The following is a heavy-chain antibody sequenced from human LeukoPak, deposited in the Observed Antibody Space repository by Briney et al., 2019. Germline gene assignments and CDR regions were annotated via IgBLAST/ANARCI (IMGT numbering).Heavy chain of an antibody. D-gene: IGHD5-18*01. CDR2: IYYSGST. Sequence: SETLSLTCTVSGGSISSGGYYWSWIRQHPGKGLEWIGYIYYSGSTYYNPSLKSRVTISVVTSKNQFSLKLSSVTAADTAVYYCAKTYSYGLDAFDIWGQGTMVTVSS. CDR1: GGSISSGGYY. CDR3: AKTYSYGLDAFDI. J-gene: IGHJ3*02. V-gene: IGHV4-31*03.